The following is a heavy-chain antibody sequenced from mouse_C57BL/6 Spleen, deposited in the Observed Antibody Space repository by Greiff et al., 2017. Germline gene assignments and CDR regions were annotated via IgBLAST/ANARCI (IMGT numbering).Heavy chain of an antibody. CDR3: ARELTHAMDY. CDR2: IHPNSGST. V-gene: IGHV1-64*01. D-gene: IGHD4-1*01. CDR1: GYTFTSYW. J-gene: IGHJ4*01. Sequence: QVQLQQSGAELVKPGASVKLSCKASGYTFTSYWMHWVKQRPGQGLEWIGMIHPNSGSTNYNEKFKSKATLTVDKSSSTAYMQLSSLTSEDSAVYYCARELTHAMDYWGQGTSVTVSS.